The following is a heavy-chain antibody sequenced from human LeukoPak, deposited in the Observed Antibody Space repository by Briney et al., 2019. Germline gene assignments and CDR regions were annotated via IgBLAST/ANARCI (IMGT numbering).Heavy chain of an antibody. Sequence: PGGSLRLSCAASGFTFSSYAMSWVRQAPGKGLEWVSAISGSGGGTYYADSVKGRFTISRDNSKNTLYLQMNSLRAEDTAVYYCATPSLAGQWLYYFDYWGQGTLVTVSS. D-gene: IGHD6-19*01. CDR2: ISGSGGGT. J-gene: IGHJ4*02. V-gene: IGHV3-23*01. CDR3: ATPSLAGQWLYYFDY. CDR1: GFTFSSYA.